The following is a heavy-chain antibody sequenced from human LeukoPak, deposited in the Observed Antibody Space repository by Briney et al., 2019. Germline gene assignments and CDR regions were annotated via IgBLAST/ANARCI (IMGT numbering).Heavy chain of an antibody. CDR2: IYSNDDK. V-gene: IGHV2-5*01. J-gene: IGHJ4*02. CDR3: AHSVIVGSTLGYFDY. D-gene: IGHD1-26*01. CDR1: GFSLSTSGVG. Sequence: SGPTLVKPTQTLTLTCTFSGFSLSTSGVGVGWIRQPPGKALEWLALIYSNDDKRYSPSLKTRLTIPKDTSKNQVVLTMTNMDPVDTATYSCAHSVIVGSTLGYFDYWGQGTLVTVSS.